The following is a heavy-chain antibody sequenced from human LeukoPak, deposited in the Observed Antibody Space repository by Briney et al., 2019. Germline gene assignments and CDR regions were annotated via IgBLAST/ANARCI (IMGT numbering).Heavy chain of an antibody. CDR1: GYTFTSYG. V-gene: IGHV1-69*13. CDR3: ARARCKWSTDAFDI. CDR2: IIPIFGTA. D-gene: IGHD2-8*01. J-gene: IGHJ3*02. Sequence: GASVKVSCKASGYTFTSYGISWVRQAPGQGLEWMGGIIPIFGTANYAQKFQGRVTITADESTSTAYMELSSLRSEDTAVYYCARARCKWSTDAFDIWGQGTMVTVSS.